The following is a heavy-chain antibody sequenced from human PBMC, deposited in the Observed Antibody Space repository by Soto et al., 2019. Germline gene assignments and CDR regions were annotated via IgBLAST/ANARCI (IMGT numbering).Heavy chain of an antibody. CDR2: IWYDGSNK. CDR3: ARGGIPIALTKGWVEYYYYYYMDV. Sequence: GGSLRLSCAASGFTFSSYGMHWVRQAPGKGLEWVAVIWYDGSNKYYADSVKGRFTISRDNSKNTLYLQMNSLRAEDTAVYYCARGGIPIALTKGWVEYYYYYYMDVWGKGTTVTVSS. J-gene: IGHJ6*03. V-gene: IGHV3-33*01. D-gene: IGHD1-26*01. CDR1: GFTFSSYG.